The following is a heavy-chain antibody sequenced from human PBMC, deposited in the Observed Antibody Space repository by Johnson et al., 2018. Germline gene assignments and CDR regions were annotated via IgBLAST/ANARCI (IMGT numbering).Heavy chain of an antibody. CDR3: AKDGRQLGLSGIDP. V-gene: IGHV3-30*18. Sequence: QVQLVQSGGGVVQPGRSLRLSCTGSGFTFNSHGMHWVRQAPGKGLEWVAIISADGSVGYYADSVKGRFTISRDNSTNTLYQQMNSLRTEGSAVSYCAKDGRQLGLSGIDPWGQGTLVTVSS. J-gene: IGHJ5*02. D-gene: IGHD6-13*01. CDR2: ISADGSVG. CDR1: GFTFNSHG.